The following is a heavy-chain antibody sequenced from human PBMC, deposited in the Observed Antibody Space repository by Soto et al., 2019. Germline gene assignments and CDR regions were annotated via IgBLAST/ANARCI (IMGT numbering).Heavy chain of an antibody. V-gene: IGHV3-9*01. D-gene: IGHD5-18*01. J-gene: IGHJ3*02. Sequence: EVQLVESGGGLVQPGRSLRLYCAASGFTFDDYAMHWVRQAPGKGLEWVSGISWNSGSIGYADSVKGRFTISRDNAKNSLYLQMNSLRAEDTALYYCAKDTAMVSDAFDIWGQGTMVTVSS. CDR1: GFTFDDYA. CDR2: ISWNSGSI. CDR3: AKDTAMVSDAFDI.